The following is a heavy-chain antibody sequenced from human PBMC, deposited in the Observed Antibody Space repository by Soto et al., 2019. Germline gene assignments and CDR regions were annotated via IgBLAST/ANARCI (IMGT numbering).Heavy chain of an antibody. D-gene: IGHD1-26*01. J-gene: IGHJ1*01. CDR1: GFTFSSYA. CDR3: ANLPVSGSETSSEY. Sequence: GWSLRLSCAASGFTFSSYAMSWVRQAPGKGLEWLSAISGSGGSTYYADCVKGRFTISRDNSKNTLYLQMNSLRAEDTAVYYCANLPVSGSETSSEYSGKGTLVTVSS. V-gene: IGHV3-23*01. CDR2: ISGSGGST.